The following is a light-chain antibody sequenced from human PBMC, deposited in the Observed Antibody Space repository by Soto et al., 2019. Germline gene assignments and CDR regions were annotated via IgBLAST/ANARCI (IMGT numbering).Light chain of an antibody. V-gene: IGKV1-6*01. J-gene: IGKJ4*01. CDR3: LQEYNYPLT. CDR1: QGIRED. Sequence: AHQKTQSPSSPSASVRDRVTITCPASQGIREDLGWYQVKPGKAPKLLIYTASNLQSGVPSRLSGSGSGTDFSLTINSLQTEDFATYYCLQEYNYPLTFGGGPKVDIK. CDR2: TAS.